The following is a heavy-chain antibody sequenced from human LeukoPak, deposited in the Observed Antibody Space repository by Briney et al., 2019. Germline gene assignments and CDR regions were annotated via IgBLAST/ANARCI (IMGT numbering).Heavy chain of an antibody. D-gene: IGHD3-10*01. CDR2: ISGSGSST. V-gene: IGHV3-23*01. Sequence: GGSLRLSCAASGFTFSTYAMSWVRQAPGKGLEWVSAISGSGSSTYYVDSVKGRFTISRDNSKNTLYLQMNSLRAEETAVYYCARAYSIIRGLVDYWGQGTLVTVSS. CDR1: GFTFSTYA. CDR3: ARAYSIIRGLVDY. J-gene: IGHJ4*02.